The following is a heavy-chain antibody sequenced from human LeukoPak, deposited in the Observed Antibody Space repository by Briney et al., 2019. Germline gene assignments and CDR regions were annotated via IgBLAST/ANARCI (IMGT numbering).Heavy chain of an antibody. V-gene: IGHV3-53*01. CDR2: IYSGGST. Sequence: GGSLRLSCAASGFTVSSNYMSWVRQAPGKGLEWVSVIYSGGSTYYADSVKGRFTISRDNSKNTLYLQMNSLRAEDTAVYYCARGFGYSYGYAFDIWGQGTMVTVSS. D-gene: IGHD5-18*01. J-gene: IGHJ3*02. CDR3: ARGFGYSYGYAFDI. CDR1: GFTVSSNY.